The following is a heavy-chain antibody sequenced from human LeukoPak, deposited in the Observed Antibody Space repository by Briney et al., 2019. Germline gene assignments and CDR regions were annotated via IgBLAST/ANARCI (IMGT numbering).Heavy chain of an antibody. J-gene: IGHJ6*03. CDR2: IKQDGSEK. V-gene: IGHV3-7*03. D-gene: IGHD6-13*01. CDR1: GFTFSSYW. CDR3: ARGGIAAAGTTHYYYYYMDV. Sequence: GGSLRLSCAASGFTFSSYWMSWVRQAPGKGLEWVANIKQDGSEKYYVDSVKGRFTISRDNAKNSLYLQMNSLRAEDTALYYCARGGIAAAGTTHYYYYYMDVWGKGTTVTVSS.